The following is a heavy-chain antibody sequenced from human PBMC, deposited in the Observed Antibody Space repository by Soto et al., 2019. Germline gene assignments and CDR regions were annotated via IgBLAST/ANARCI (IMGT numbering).Heavy chain of an antibody. Sequence: PSETLSITCTVSGGSISHSYWSWLRLSPGKGLEWIGYIHYGGATTYNPSLKSRVTISLGTPKNHFYLNLRSVTAADTAVYFCARLFNSSEWTDFYFWGQETPVTVSS. V-gene: IGHV4-59*08. D-gene: IGHD6-19*01. J-gene: IGHJ4*02. CDR1: GGSISHSY. CDR3: ARLFNSSEWTDFYF. CDR2: IHYGGAT.